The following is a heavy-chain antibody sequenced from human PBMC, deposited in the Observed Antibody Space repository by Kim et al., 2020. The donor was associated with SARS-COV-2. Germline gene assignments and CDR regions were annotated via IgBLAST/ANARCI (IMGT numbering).Heavy chain of an antibody. J-gene: IGHJ4*02. CDR3: ARDMAVVAATIDY. V-gene: IGHV3-21*01. CDR2: ISSSSSYI. D-gene: IGHD2-15*01. CDR1: GFTFSSYS. Sequence: GGSLRLSCAASGFTFSSYSMNWVRQAPGKGLEWVSSISSSSSYIYYADSVKGRFTISRDNAKNSLYLQMNSLRAEDTAVYYCARDMAVVAATIDYWGQGTLVTVS.